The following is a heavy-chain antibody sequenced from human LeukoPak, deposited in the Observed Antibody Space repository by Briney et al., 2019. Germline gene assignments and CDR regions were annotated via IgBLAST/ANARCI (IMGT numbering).Heavy chain of an antibody. Sequence: GGSLRLSCAASGFTSSSYAMSWVRQAPGKGLEWVSAISGSGGSTYYADSVKGRFTISRDNSKNTLYLQMNSLRAEDTAVYYCAKDLPIVVVPADVFDYWGQGTLVTVSS. D-gene: IGHD2-2*01. J-gene: IGHJ4*02. V-gene: IGHV3-23*01. CDR1: GFTSSSYA. CDR2: ISGSGGST. CDR3: AKDLPIVVVPADVFDY.